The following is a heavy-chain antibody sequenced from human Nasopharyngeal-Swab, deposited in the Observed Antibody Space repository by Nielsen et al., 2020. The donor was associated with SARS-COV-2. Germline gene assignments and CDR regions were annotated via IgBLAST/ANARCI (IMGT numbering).Heavy chain of an antibody. CDR2: ISAYNGNT. J-gene: IGHJ4*02. CDR1: GYTFINYG. CDR3: ARDVTTVTTPYFDY. D-gene: IGHD4-17*01. Sequence: ASVKVSCKASGYTFINYGISWVRQAPGQGLEWMGWISAYNGNTNYAQKPQGRVTVTTDTSTSTAYMELRSLRSDDTAVYYCARDVTTVTTPYFDYWGQGTLVTVSS. V-gene: IGHV1-18*01.